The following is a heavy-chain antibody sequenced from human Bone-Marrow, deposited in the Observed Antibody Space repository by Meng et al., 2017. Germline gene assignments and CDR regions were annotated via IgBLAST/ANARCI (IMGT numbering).Heavy chain of an antibody. J-gene: IGHJ4*02. CDR1: GYTFTSYY. V-gene: IGHV1-46*01. CDR3: ARDRTRRYDSRGYRVFGIGGSTDY. Sequence: ASVKVSCKASGYTFTSYYMHWVRQAPGQGLEWMGIINPSGGSTSYAQKFQGRVTMTRDTSTSTVYMELSSLRSEDTAVYYCARDRTRRYDSRGYRVFGIGGSTDYWGQGTLVTVSS. D-gene: IGHD3-22*01. CDR2: INPSGGST.